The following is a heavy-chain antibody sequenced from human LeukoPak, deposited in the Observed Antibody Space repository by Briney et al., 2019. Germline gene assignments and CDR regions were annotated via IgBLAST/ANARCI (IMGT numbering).Heavy chain of an antibody. D-gene: IGHD1-26*01. CDR1: GFTVSSNY. J-gene: IGHJ3*02. CDR3: AKDQWERTHRAFDI. CDR2: ISGSGGST. Sequence: GGSLRLSCAASGFTVSSNYMSWVRQAPGKGLEWVSAISGSGGSTYYADSVKGRFTISRDNSKNTLYLQMNSLRAEDTAVYYCAKDQWERTHRAFDIWGQGTMVTVSS. V-gene: IGHV3-23*01.